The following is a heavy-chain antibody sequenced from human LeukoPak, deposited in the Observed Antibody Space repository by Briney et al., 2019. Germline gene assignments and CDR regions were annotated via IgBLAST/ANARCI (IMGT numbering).Heavy chain of an antibody. CDR1: GYTFTSYD. J-gene: IGHJ6*02. V-gene: IGHV1-8*01. Sequence: ASVKVSCKASGYTFTSYDINWVRQATGQGLEWMGWMNPNSGNTGYAQKFQGRATMTRNTSISTAYMELSSLRSEDTAVYYCARMLTSGSYFLRDFYYYYGMDVWGQGTTVTVSS. D-gene: IGHD3-10*01. CDR3: ARMLTSGSYFLRDFYYYYGMDV. CDR2: MNPNSGNT.